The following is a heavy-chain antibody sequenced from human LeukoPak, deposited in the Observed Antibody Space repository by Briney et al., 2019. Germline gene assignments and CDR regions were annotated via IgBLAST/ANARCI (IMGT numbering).Heavy chain of an antibody. J-gene: IGHJ4*02. Sequence: GGSLRLSCAASGFTFSSYAMSWVRQAPGKGLEWVPVISGSGDSTYYADSVKGRFTISRDNSKNTLYLQMNSLRAEDTAIYYCAKDLLGSTTRDYWGQGTLVTVSS. V-gene: IGHV3-23*01. CDR3: AKDLLGSTTRDY. CDR2: ISGSGDST. D-gene: IGHD1-26*01. CDR1: GFTFSSYA.